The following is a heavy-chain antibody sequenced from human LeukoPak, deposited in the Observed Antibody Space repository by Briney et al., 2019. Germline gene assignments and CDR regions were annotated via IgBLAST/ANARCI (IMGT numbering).Heavy chain of an antibody. CDR2: ISSNGGST. J-gene: IGHJ4*02. CDR1: GFTFSSYA. Sequence: GGSLRLSCAASGFTFSSYAMHWVRQAPGKGLEYVSAISSNGGSTYYANSVKGRFTISRDNSKNTLYLQMGSLRAEDMAVYYCARGERLIAVAGTPLDYWGQGTLVTVSS. D-gene: IGHD6-19*01. V-gene: IGHV3-64*01. CDR3: ARGERLIAVAGTPLDY.